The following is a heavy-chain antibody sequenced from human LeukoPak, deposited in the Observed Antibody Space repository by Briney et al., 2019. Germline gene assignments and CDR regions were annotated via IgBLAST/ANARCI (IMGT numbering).Heavy chain of an antibody. Sequence: ASVKVSCKASGYTFTSYYIHWVRQAPGQGLEWMGIINPSGGSTSYAQKFQGRVTMTRDTSTSTVYMELSSLRSEDTAVYYCARDASSGYYFDYWGQGTLVTVSS. D-gene: IGHD3-22*01. V-gene: IGHV1-46*01. CDR2: INPSGGST. CDR1: GYTFTSYY. J-gene: IGHJ4*02. CDR3: ARDASSGYYFDY.